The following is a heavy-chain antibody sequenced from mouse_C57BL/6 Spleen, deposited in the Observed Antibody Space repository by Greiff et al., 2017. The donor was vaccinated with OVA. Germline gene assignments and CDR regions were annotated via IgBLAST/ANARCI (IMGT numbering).Heavy chain of an antibody. V-gene: IGHV1-15*01. CDR2: IDPETGGT. CDR1: GYTFTDYE. J-gene: IGHJ3*01. CDR3: TSKPWFAY. Sequence: QVHVKQSGAELVRPGASVTLSCKASGYTFTDYEMHWVKQTPVHGLEWIGAIDPETGGTAYNQKFKGKAILTADKSSSTAYMELRSLTSEDSAVYYCTSKPWFAYWGQGTLVTVSA.